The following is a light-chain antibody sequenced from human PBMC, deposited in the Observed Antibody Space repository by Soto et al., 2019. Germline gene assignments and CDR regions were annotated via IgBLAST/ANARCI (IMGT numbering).Light chain of an antibody. J-gene: IGKJ4*01. Sequence: EIVLTQSPATLSLSPGERATLSCRASQSVSTSLVWYQQKPGQAPRLLIYAASNRATGIPARSSGSGSGTDFTLTISSLEPEDFTVYYCQQRGSWPLTFGGGTKVDIK. CDR3: QQRGSWPLT. V-gene: IGKV3-11*01. CDR1: QSVSTS. CDR2: AAS.